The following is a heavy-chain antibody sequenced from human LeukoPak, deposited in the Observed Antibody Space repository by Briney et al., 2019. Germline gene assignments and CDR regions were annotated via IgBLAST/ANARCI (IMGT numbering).Heavy chain of an antibody. CDR1: GFTFSSYS. CDR2: ISSSRSDI. CDR3: PSDPSDYVWGRYRHPNDY. D-gene: IGHD3-16*02. Sequence: GGSLRLSCAASGFTFSSYSMNWVRQAPGKGLEWVSSISSSRSDIYYADSVKGRFTISRDSAKNSLYLQLNTLTAEDTALYYCPSDPSDYVWGRYRHPNDYWGQGTLVTVSS. J-gene: IGHJ4*02. V-gene: IGHV3-21*01.